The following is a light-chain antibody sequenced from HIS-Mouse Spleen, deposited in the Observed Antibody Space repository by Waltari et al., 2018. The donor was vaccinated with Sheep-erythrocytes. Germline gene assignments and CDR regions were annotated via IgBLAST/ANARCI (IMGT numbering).Light chain of an antibody. CDR2: DAT. CDR1: PSVSRY. J-gene: IGKJ2*01. Sequence: EIVLTQSPATLSLSPGERATLSCRASPSVSRYLACSQPKPGQAPRLLIDDATNRANGSPARFSCSGYGTDFTLTISSLEPEDFAVYYCQQRSNWYTFGQGTKLEIK. CDR3: QQRSNWYT. V-gene: IGKV3-11*01.